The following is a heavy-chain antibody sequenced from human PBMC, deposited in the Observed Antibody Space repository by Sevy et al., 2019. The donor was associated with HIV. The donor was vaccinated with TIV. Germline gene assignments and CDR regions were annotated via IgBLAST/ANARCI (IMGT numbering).Heavy chain of an antibody. J-gene: IGHJ3*02. V-gene: IGHV4-34*01. CDR3: ARGWGGDAFDI. CDR1: GGSFSGYY. CDR2: INHSGST. Sequence: SESLSLTCAVYGGSFSGYYWSWIRQPPGKGLEWIGEINHSGSTNYNPSLKSRVTISVDTSKNQFSLKLSSVTAADTAVYYCARGWGGDAFDIWGQGTLVTVSS. D-gene: IGHD1-26*01.